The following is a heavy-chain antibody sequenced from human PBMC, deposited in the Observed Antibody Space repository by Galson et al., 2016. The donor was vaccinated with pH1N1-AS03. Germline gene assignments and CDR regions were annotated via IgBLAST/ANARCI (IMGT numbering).Heavy chain of an antibody. J-gene: IGHJ4*02. CDR2: ISAYNGNT. V-gene: IGHV1-18*01. CDR1: GYTFTSYG. CDR3: ARVQYQLLPSDY. D-gene: IGHD2-2*01. Sequence: SVKVSCKASGYTFTSYGISWVRQAPGQGLEWMGWISAYNGNTNYAQKLQGRVTMTTDTSTSTAYMELRILRSDDTAVYYCARVQYQLLPSDYWGQGTLVTVSS.